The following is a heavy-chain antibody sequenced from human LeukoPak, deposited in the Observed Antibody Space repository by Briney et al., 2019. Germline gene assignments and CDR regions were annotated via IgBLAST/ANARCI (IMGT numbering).Heavy chain of an antibody. Sequence: SVKVSCKASGGTFSSYAISWVRQAPGQGLEWMGGIIPIFGTANYAQKFQGRVTITTDESTSTAYMELSSLRSEDTAVYYCARAKPTAAAGIGGEYYFDYWGQGTLVTVSS. V-gene: IGHV1-69*05. CDR2: IIPIFGTA. J-gene: IGHJ4*02. CDR1: GGTFSSYA. CDR3: ARAKPTAAAGIGGEYYFDY. D-gene: IGHD6-13*01.